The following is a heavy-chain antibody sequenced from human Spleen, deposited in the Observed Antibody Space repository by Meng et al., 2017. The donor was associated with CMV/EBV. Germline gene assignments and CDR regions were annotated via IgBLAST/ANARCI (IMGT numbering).Heavy chain of an antibody. J-gene: IGHJ3*02. Sequence: GGSLRLSCASSGSTFSSYAVSWVRQAPGKGVEWVSAISGSGGSTYYADSVKGRFTISRDNSKNTLYLQMNSLRAEDTAVYYCTTRMLERGADRDGAFDIWGQGTMVTVSS. CDR2: ISGSGGST. V-gene: IGHV3-23*01. CDR3: TTRMLERGADRDGAFDI. D-gene: IGHD2-15*01. CDR1: GSTFSSYA.